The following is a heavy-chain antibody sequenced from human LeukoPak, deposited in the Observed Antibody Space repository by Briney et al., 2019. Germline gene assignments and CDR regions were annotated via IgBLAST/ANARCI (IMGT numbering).Heavy chain of an antibody. J-gene: IGHJ4*02. CDR1: GDSMSNGGYF. CDR2: IYYTGST. Sequence: SQTLSLTCTVSGDSMSNGGYFWSWIRQHPGKGLEWIGYIYYTGSTTYNPSLQSRVTMSVDTSKNNFSLRLNPVTAADTAVYFCARGLPGARIPYHFDSWGQGTVVAVSS. V-gene: IGHV4-31*03. D-gene: IGHD1-1*01. CDR3: ARGLPGARIPYHFDS.